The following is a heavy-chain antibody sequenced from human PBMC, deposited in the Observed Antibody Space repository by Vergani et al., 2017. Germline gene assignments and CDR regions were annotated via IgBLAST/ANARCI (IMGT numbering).Heavy chain of an antibody. Sequence: EVQLVESGGGLVQPGGSLRLSCAASGFTFSSYWMSWVRQAPGKGLEWVANIKQDGSEKYYVDSVKGRFTVSRDNAKNSLYLQMNSLRAEDTAVYYCARDLVFGVIVWFDPWGQGTLVTVSS. CDR1: GFTFSSYW. CDR2: IKQDGSEK. CDR3: ARDLVFGVIVWFDP. J-gene: IGHJ5*02. V-gene: IGHV3-7*01. D-gene: IGHD3-3*01.